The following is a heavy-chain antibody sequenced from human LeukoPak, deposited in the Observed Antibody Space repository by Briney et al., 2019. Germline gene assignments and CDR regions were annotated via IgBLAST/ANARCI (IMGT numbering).Heavy chain of an antibody. J-gene: IGHJ3*02. V-gene: IGHV4-61*02. CDR1: GGSISSGSYF. CDR2: IHTSGST. CDR3: ARGGGWDAFDI. Sequence: SETLSLTCTVSGGSISSGSYFWSWIRQSAGKGLEWIGRIHTSGSTNYNPSLKSRVTISLDTSKNQFSQKLSSVTAADTAMYYCARGGGWDAFDIWGQGTVVTVSS. D-gene: IGHD2-15*01.